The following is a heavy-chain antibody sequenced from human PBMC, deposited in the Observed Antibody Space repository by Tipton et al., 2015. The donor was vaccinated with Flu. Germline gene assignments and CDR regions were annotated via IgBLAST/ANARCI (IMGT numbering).Heavy chain of an antibody. CDR3: ARETNYVAYYYYYMDV. D-gene: IGHD1-7*01. Sequence: SLRLSCAASGFTFSSYSMNWVRQAPGKGLEWVSYISSSSSTIYYADSVKGRFTISRDNAKNSLYLQMNSLRAEDTAVYYCARETNYVAYYYYYMDVWGKGTPVSVSS. CDR2: ISSSSSTI. J-gene: IGHJ6*03. V-gene: IGHV3-48*04. CDR1: GFTFSSYS.